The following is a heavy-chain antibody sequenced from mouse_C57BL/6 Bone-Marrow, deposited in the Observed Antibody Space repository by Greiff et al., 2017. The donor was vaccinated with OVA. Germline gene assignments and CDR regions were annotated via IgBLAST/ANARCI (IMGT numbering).Heavy chain of an antibody. CDR1: GYTFTNYW. J-gene: IGHJ2*01. Sequence: VKLVESGAELVRPGTSVKMSCKASGYTFTNYWIGWAKQRPGHGLEWIGDIYPGGGYTNYNEKFKGKATLTADKSSSTAYMQFSSLTSEDSAIYYCTRWYTYYCDYWGQGTTLTVSS. CDR3: TRWYTYYCDY. V-gene: IGHV1-63*01. D-gene: IGHD1-1*02. CDR2: IYPGGGYT.